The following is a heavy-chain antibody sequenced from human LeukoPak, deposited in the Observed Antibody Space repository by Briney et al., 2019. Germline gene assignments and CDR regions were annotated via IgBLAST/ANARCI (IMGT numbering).Heavy chain of an antibody. Sequence: PGGSLRLSCAVSGFTFTNFAMMWVRQAPGKWLQWVSSITGDGATYYADSGRGRFMLCRDTSKTTLYLQMNSLTDEDTALYYCAKGAAAGLVDWFDPWGQGTLVTVSS. CDR3: AKGAAAGLVDWFDP. D-gene: IGHD6-25*01. CDR1: GFTFTNFA. J-gene: IGHJ5*02. V-gene: IGHV3-23*01. CDR2: ITGDGAT.